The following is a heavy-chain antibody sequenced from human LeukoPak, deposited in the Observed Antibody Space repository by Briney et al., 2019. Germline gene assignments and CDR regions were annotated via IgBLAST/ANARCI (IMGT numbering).Heavy chain of an antibody. D-gene: IGHD3-16*02. CDR2: IYDSGST. CDR1: GGSISSSSYY. Sequence: SETLSLTCTVSGGSISSSSYYWGWIRQPPGKGLEWIGSIYDSGSTYYNPSLKSRVTISVDTSKNQFSLKLSSVTAADTAVYYCARHGYVWGSYRYSILGGFDPWGQGTLVTVSS. CDR3: ARHGYVWGSYRYSILGGFDP. J-gene: IGHJ5*02. V-gene: IGHV4-39*01.